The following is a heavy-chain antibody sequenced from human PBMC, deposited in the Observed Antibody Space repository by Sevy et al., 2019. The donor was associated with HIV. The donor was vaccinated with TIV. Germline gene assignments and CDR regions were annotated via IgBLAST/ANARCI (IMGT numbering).Heavy chain of an antibody. J-gene: IGHJ4*02. CDR3: AKDLGYISGWKSTGFDY. CDR2: ISDGGGST. V-gene: IGHV3-23*01. D-gene: IGHD6-19*01. Sequence: GGSLRLSCAASGFTFSSSAMTWVRQAPGKGLEWVSTISDGGGSTYYADSVKGRFTISRDNSQNTLFLQMNSLGAEDTAIYYCAKDLGYISGWKSTGFDYWGQGTLVTVSS. CDR1: GFTFSSSA.